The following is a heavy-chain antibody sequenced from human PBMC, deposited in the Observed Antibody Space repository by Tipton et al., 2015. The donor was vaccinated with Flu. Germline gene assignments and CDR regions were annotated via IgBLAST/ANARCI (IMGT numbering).Heavy chain of an antibody. J-gene: IGHJ5*02. CDR2: MYYSGST. V-gene: IGHV4-39*06. D-gene: IGHD2-15*01. CDR3: ARGAVVGKLSWFDP. CDR1: GGSISSSSYY. Sequence: TLSLTCTVSGGSISSSSYYWGWIRQPPGKGLEWIGSMYYSGSTYYNPSLKSRVTISVDTSKNQFPLKLSSVTAADTAVYYCARGAVVGKLSWFDPWGQGTLVTVSS.